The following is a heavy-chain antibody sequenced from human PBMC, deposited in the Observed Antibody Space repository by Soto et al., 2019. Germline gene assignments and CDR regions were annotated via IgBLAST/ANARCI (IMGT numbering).Heavy chain of an antibody. D-gene: IGHD3-22*01. Sequence: SETLSLTCAVSGGSISSSNWWSWVRQPPGKGLEWIGEIYHSGSTNYNPSLKSRVTISVDKSKNQFSLKLSSVTAADTAVYYCARVCPLWVCGSGYYYDYWGQGTLVTVSS. CDR1: GGSISSSNW. J-gene: IGHJ4*02. CDR3: ARVCPLWVCGSGYYYDY. CDR2: IYHSGST. V-gene: IGHV4-4*02.